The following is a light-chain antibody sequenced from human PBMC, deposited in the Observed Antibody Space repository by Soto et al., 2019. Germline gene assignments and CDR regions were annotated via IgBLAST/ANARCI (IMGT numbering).Light chain of an antibody. J-gene: IGKJ1*01. CDR1: QDISSW. Sequence: DIQMIQSPSSVSASVGDRVTITCRASQDISSWLAWYQQKPGKAPKFLIYAASSLESGVPLRFSGRGSGTHFTLTISSLQPEDSATYYYQQANSSPWTFGQGTKVEIK. V-gene: IGKV1-12*01. CDR3: QQANSSPWT. CDR2: AAS.